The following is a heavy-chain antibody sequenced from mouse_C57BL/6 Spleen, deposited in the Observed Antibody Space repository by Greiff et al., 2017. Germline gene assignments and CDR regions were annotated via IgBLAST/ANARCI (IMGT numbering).Heavy chain of an antibody. V-gene: IGHV5-17*01. CDR2: ISTGSSTT. CDR1: GFTFTDYG. CDR3: SRSGAYWYVDV. D-gene: IGHD4-1*01. Sequence: EVQLMESGGGLVKPGASLTLSCAASGFTFTDYGMHWVRQAPEKGLEWVAYISTGSSTTYYADTVKGQFTITGDKAKSTLFLQMTSLRSEDTAMYYCSRSGAYWYVDVWGTGTTVTVSS. J-gene: IGHJ1*03.